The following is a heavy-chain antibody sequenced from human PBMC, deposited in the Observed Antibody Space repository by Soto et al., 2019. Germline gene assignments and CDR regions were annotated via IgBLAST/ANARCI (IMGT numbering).Heavy chain of an antibody. D-gene: IGHD6-13*01. J-gene: IGHJ4*02. Sequence: SETLSLTCAVSGASVSSTYWWSWVRQPPGKGPEWIGEINHRGSANYNPSLKSRVTISVDISKSQFSLRLTSVTAADTAVYYCARYNAASGTYFFVFWGQGALVTVS. CDR2: INHRGSA. CDR1: GASVSSTYW. CDR3: ARYNAASGTYFFVF. V-gene: IGHV4-4*02.